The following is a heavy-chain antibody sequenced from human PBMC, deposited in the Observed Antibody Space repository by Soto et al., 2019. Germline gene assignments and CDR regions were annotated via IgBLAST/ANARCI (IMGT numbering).Heavy chain of an antibody. Sequence: GGSLRLSCTGAGFTFSSYDMRWVRQAPGKGLEWVSGIRSSGASTFYADSVKGRFTISRDDSKNTLYLQMNYLRVEDTAIYYCAKDAGDGYYYMDVWGKGTTVTVSS. CDR3: AKDAGDGYYYMDV. J-gene: IGHJ6*03. CDR1: GFTFSSYD. CDR2: IRSSGAST. D-gene: IGHD3-10*01. V-gene: IGHV3-23*01.